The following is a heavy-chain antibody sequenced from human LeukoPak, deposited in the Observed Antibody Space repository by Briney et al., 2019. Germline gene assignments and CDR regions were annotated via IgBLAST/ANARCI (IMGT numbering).Heavy chain of an antibody. Sequence: GGTLRLSCAGSGFTFSSQAMSWVRQAPGKGLEWVSGISGTTYYADSVKGRFTISRDNAKNSLYLQMNSLRAEDTAVYYCARDRKGQWLVRGSGGSPDYWGQGTLVTVSS. V-gene: IGHV3-69-1*01. D-gene: IGHD6-19*01. CDR1: GFTFSSQA. CDR2: ISGTT. CDR3: ARDRKGQWLVRGSGGSPDY. J-gene: IGHJ4*02.